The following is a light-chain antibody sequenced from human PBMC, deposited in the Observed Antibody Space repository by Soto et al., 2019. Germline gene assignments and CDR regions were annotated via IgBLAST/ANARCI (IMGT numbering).Light chain of an antibody. CDR2: DAS. CDR3: QQFSSYPLT. Sequence: EIVMTQSPATLSVSPGDRATLSCRASQTVRNNYLAWYQQKPGQAPRLLIYDASSRATGIPDRFSGGGSGTDFTLTISRLEPEDFAVYYCQQFSSYPLTFGGGTRWIS. V-gene: IGKV3-20*01. J-gene: IGKJ4*01. CDR1: QTVRNNY.